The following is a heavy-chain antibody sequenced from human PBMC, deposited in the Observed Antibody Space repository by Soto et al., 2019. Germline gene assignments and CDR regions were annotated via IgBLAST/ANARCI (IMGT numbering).Heavy chain of an antibody. CDR2: IKADGSEK. Sequence: GGSLRLSCAGSGFTFSNHWMNWVRRAPGKGLEWVANIKADGSEKYYVDSVKGRFTISRDNAKNSLYLQMNSLTAGDTAVYYCAKATATSGGAFEIYGQGAMVTVSS. D-gene: IGHD1-1*01. CDR3: AKATATSGGAFEI. J-gene: IGHJ3*02. CDR1: GFTFSNHW. V-gene: IGHV3-7*03.